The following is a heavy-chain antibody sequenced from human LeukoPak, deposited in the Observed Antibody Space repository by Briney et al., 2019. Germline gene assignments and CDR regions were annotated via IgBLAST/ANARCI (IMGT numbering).Heavy chain of an antibody. V-gene: IGHV3-53*01. CDR1: GFTVSSNY. J-gene: IGHJ4*02. Sequence: GGSLRLSCAASGFTVSSNYMSWVRQAPGKGLEWVSVIYSGGSTYYADSVKGRFTISRDNAKNSLYLQMNSLRAEDTAVYYCASGRLRYFDWLLGAIDYWGQGTLVTVS. D-gene: IGHD3-9*01. CDR3: ASGRLRYFDWLLGAIDY. CDR2: IYSGGST.